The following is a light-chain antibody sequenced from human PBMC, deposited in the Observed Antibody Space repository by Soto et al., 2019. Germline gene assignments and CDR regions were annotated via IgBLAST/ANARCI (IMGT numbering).Light chain of an antibody. V-gene: IGLV2-14*01. CDR3: SSYKSSSALPYV. CDR1: SSDVGGYTL. CDR2: DVN. J-gene: IGLJ1*01. Sequence: QSVLTQPASVSGSPGQSITISCTGTSSDVGGYTLVSWYQQYPDKAPKLMIFDVNTRPSGVSNRFSGSKSGITATLTISGLQAEDEVDYYCSSYKSSSALPYVFGTGTKLTVL.